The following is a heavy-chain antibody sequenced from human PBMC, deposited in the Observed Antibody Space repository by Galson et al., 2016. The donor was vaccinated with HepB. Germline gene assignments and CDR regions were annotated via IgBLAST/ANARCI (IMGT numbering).Heavy chain of an antibody. CDR1: GVSISSRSYY. V-gene: IGHV4-39*01. CDR2: IYYYTGST. CDR3: ARHIAVTATGDWFDP. J-gene: IGHJ5*02. Sequence: SETLSLTCTDSGVSISSRSYYWGWIRQPPGKGLEWIGSIYYYTGSTYYNPSLKSRVTISADTSKNQFSLRLSSVTAADTAVYYCARHIAVTATGDWFDPWGQGTLVIVSS. D-gene: IGHD6-19*01.